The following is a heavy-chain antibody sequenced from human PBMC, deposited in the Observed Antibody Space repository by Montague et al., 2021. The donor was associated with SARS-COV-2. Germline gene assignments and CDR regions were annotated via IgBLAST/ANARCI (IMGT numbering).Heavy chain of an antibody. CDR3: ARLLRSCSNGVCRTYYYYAMDV. D-gene: IGHD2-8*01. J-gene: IGHJ6*02. CDR1: GGSISGYY. Sequence: SETLSLTCTVSGGSISGYYWSWIRQSPGKGLEWIGYIYYSGSTKYSPFLASRVTVSVDRSKNQVSLKLSSVTPADTAVYYCARLLRSCSNGVCRTYYYYAMDVRGQGTTVTVSS. CDR2: IYYSGST. V-gene: IGHV4-59*01.